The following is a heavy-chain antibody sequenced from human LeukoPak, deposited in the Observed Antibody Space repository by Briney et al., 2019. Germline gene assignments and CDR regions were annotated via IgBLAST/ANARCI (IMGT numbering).Heavy chain of an antibody. J-gene: IGHJ6*03. CDR2: INWNSGHI. CDR1: GFTFEDYA. D-gene: IGHD4-23*01. V-gene: IGHV3-9*01. Sequence: PGGSLRLSCAASGFTFEDYAMHWVRQVPGKGLEWVAGINWNSGHIAYADSVKGRFTISRDNAENSLYLQMDSLRPEDKALYYCAKDGGWRSKGLPTKNHMDVWGKGTTVTVSS. CDR3: AKDGGWRSKGLPTKNHMDV.